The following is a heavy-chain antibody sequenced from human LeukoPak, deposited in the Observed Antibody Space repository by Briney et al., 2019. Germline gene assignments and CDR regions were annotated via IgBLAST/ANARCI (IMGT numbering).Heavy chain of an antibody. CDR3: ARGYCSSTSCYPHPSTDNWFDP. Sequence: GASVKVSCKASGYTFTGYYMHWVRQAPGQGLEWMGWINPNSGGTNYAQKFQGRVTMTRDTSISTAYMELSRLRSDDTAVYYCARGYCSSTSCYPHPSTDNWFDPWGQGTLVTVSS. CDR2: INPNSGGT. J-gene: IGHJ5*02. CDR1: GYTFTGYY. V-gene: IGHV1-2*02. D-gene: IGHD2-2*01.